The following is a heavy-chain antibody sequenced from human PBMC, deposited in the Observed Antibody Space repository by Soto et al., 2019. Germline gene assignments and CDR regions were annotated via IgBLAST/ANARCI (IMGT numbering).Heavy chain of an antibody. V-gene: IGHV3-23*01. CDR1: GFTFSSYA. CDR3: ARVGTYCSGGTCPPGGY. D-gene: IGHD2-15*01. Sequence: PGGSLRLSCAASGFTFSSYAMSWVRQAPGKGLEWVSAISGSGGSTYYADSVKGRFTISRDNAKNTVYLQMNSLRAEDTAVYYCARVGTYCSGGTCPPGGYWGQGAPVTVSS. J-gene: IGHJ4*02. CDR2: ISGSGGST.